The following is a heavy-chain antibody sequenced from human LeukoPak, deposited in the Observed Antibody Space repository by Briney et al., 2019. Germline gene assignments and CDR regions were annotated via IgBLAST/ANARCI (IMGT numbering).Heavy chain of an antibody. Sequence: AGGSLRLSCAASGFTFSSYSMNWVRQAPGKGLEWVSSISSSSSYIYYADSVKGRFTISRDNSKNTLYLQMNSLRAEDTAVYYCARRFHSGDAFDIWGQGTMVTVSS. J-gene: IGHJ3*02. V-gene: IGHV3-21*01. CDR1: GFTFSSYS. CDR2: ISSSSSYI. CDR3: ARRFHSGDAFDI. D-gene: IGHD1-14*01.